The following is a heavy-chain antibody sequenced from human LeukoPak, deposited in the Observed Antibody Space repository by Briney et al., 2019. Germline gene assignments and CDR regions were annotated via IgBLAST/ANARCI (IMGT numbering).Heavy chain of an antibody. CDR1: GGSISSGGYS. CDR3: ARFAVEWFGGLYVDY. D-gene: IGHD3-10*01. J-gene: IGHJ4*02. Sequence: SQTLSLTCAVSGGSISSGGYSWSWIRQPPGKGLEWIGYIYHSGSTYYNPSLKSRVTISVDRSKNQFSLKLSSVTAADTAVYYCARFAVEWFGGLYVDYWGQGTLVTVSS. V-gene: IGHV4-30-2*01. CDR2: IYHSGST.